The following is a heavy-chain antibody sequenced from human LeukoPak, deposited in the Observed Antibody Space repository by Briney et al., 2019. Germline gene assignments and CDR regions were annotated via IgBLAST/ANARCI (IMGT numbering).Heavy chain of an antibody. CDR3: ARQGYSTYRFDP. CDR2: INHSGST. J-gene: IGHJ5*02. D-gene: IGHD2-21*01. CDR1: GGSFSGYY. Sequence: KPSETLSLTCAVYGGSFSGYYWSWIRQPPGKGLEWIGEINHSGSTNYNPSLKSRVTISVDTSKNQFSLKLSSVTAADTAVFYCARQGYSTYRFDPWGQGTLVTVSS. V-gene: IGHV4-34*01.